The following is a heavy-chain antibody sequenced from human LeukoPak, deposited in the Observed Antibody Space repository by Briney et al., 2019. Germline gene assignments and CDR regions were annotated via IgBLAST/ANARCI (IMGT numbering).Heavy chain of an antibody. Sequence: SETLSLTCSVSGGSIRSLGYSWGWIRQPPGKGLEWIASMYYTGATYYNPSLKSRVTMSVDTSKNQFSLNLTSVTAADTAVFYCARSVSAYAGRGWFDPWGQGTLVTVSS. V-gene: IGHV4-39*07. CDR1: GGSIRSLGYS. J-gene: IGHJ5*02. D-gene: IGHD5-12*01. CDR2: MYYTGAT. CDR3: ARSVSAYAGRGWFDP.